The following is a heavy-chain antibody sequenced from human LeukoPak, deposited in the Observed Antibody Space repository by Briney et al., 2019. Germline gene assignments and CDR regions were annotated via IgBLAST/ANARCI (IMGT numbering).Heavy chain of an antibody. CDR3: AAHGVVLRFLEWLRGKYYFDY. V-gene: IGHV1-69*05. CDR2: IIPIFGTA. J-gene: IGHJ4*02. Sequence: GASVKVSCKASGGTFSSYAISWVRQAPGQGLEWMGGIIPIFGTANYAQKFQGRVTITTDESTSTAYMELSSLRSEDTAVYYCAAHGVVLRFLEWLRGKYYFDYWGQGTLVTVSS. D-gene: IGHD3-3*01. CDR1: GGTFSSYA.